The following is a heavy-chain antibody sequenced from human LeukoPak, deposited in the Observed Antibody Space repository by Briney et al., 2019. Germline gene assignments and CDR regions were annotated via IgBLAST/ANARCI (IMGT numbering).Heavy chain of an antibody. J-gene: IGHJ4*02. D-gene: IGHD6-19*01. Sequence: GGSLRLSCAASGFTFSSYSINWVRQAPGKGLEWVSSISSSSSYIYYADSVKGRFTISRDNAKNSLYLQMNSLRAEDTAAYYCARGRGWYQGDYWGQGTLVTVSS. V-gene: IGHV3-21*01. CDR3: ARGRGWYQGDY. CDR1: GFTFSSYS. CDR2: ISSSSSYI.